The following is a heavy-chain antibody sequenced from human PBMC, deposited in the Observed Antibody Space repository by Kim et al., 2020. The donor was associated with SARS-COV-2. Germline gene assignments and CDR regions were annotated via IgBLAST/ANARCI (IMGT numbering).Heavy chain of an antibody. CDR2: IYPGDSDT. CDR3: ARLSYDILTGYCD. J-gene: IGHJ4*02. D-gene: IGHD3-9*01. V-gene: IGHV5-51*01. CDR1: GYSFTSYW. Sequence: GESLKISCKGSGYSFTSYWIGWVRQMPGKGLEWMGIIYPGDSDTRYSPSFQGQVTISADKSIGTAYLQWSSLKASDTAMYYCARLSYDILTGYCDWGQGTLVTVSS.